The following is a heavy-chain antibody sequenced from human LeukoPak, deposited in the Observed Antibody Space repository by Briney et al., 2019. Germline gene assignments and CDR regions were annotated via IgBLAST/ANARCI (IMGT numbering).Heavy chain of an antibody. CDR3: ARQDLAVSGIDY. Sequence: KPSETLSLTCAVYGGSFSGYYWSWIRQPPGKGLEWIGKINHSGSTNCSPSLKSRLTISVDTSKNQFSLKLSSVTAADTAVYYCARQDLAVSGIDYWGQGTLVTVSS. D-gene: IGHD6-13*01. V-gene: IGHV4-34*01. CDR2: INHSGST. CDR1: GGSFSGYY. J-gene: IGHJ4*02.